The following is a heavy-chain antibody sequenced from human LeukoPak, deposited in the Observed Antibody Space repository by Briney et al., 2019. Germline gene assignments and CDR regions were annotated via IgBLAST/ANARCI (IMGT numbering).Heavy chain of an antibody. V-gene: IGHV3-48*03. CDR3: ARESRRGLSITYYYGMDV. D-gene: IGHD2-21*01. J-gene: IGHJ6*04. Sequence: GGSLRLSCAASGFTFSSYEMNWVRQAPGKGLEWVSYISSSGSTIYYADSVKGRFTISRDNAKNSLYLQMNSLRAEDTAVYYCARESRRGLSITYYYGMDVWGKGTTVTVPS. CDR2: ISSSGSTI. CDR1: GFTFSSYE.